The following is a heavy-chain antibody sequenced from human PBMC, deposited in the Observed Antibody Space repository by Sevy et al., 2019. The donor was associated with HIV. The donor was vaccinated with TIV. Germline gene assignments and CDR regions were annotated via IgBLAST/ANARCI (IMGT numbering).Heavy chain of an antibody. V-gene: IGHV3-74*01. D-gene: IGHD2-8*02. CDR2: VNSDGYMT. CDR3: GRGSAGVVSA. Sequence: GGSLRLSCAASGITSNNYWMHWVRQAPGKGLVWVSHVNSDGYMTRYADSVKGRFTIARDNAKSTLYLQMKSLTVEDTAIYYCGRGSAGVVSAWGQGTLVTVSS. J-gene: IGHJ5*02. CDR1: GITSNNYW.